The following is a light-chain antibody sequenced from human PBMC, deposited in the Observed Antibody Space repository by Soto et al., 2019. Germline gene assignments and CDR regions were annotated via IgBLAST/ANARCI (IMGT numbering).Light chain of an antibody. CDR3: QNYDNAPLT. CDR1: RDIGHS. V-gene: IGKV1-27*01. Sequence: DLQMTQSPPSLSASVGDRVTVTCRASRDIGHSLAWYQHRPGKSPRLLVYDASTLQSEVPARFSGSGSGTQFTVDISSLRPEDVATYYWQNYDNAPLTCGGRTKVEVK. J-gene: IGKJ4*01. CDR2: DAS.